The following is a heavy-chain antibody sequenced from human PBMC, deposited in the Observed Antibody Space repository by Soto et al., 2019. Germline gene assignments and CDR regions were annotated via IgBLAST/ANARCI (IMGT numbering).Heavy chain of an antibody. D-gene: IGHD3-22*01. J-gene: IGHJ3*02. CDR1: GGTFSSYS. V-gene: IGHV1-69*13. CDR3: ARDQTYYYDSSASDAFDI. Sequence: GGSVKVSCKASGGTFSSYSISWVLQAPGEGLEWMGGIIPIFGTANYAQKLQGRVTITADESTSTAYMELSSLRSEDTAVYYCARDQTYYYDSSASDAFDIWGQGTMVTVSS. CDR2: IIPIFGTA.